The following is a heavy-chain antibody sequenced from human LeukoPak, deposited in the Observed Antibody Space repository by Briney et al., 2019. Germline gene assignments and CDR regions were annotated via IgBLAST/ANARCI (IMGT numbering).Heavy chain of an antibody. CDR3: ARGRVTIFGVVGLDY. D-gene: IGHD3-3*01. Sequence: SETLSLTCAVYGGSFSGYYWSWLRQPPGKGLEGIGEINHSGSTNYNPSLKSGVTISVDTSKNQFSLKLSSVTAADTAVYYCARGRVTIFGVVGLDYWGQGTLVTVSS. CDR1: GGSFSGYY. V-gene: IGHV4-34*01. CDR2: INHSGST. J-gene: IGHJ4*02.